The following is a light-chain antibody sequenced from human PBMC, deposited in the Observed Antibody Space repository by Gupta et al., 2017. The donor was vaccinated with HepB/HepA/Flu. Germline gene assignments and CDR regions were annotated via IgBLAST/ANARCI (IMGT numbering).Light chain of an antibody. Sequence: QSALTQPPSVSSAPCQRDTIFCSGSSSNIGINYVSWYQQFPGTAPKLLIYENSKLPSGIPDRFFGFKSGVSATLGITGLQTGDEADYYCGTWDSSLSAYVFGTGTQVTVL. CDR2: ENS. V-gene: IGLV1-51*02. J-gene: IGLJ1*01. CDR1: SSNIGINY. CDR3: GTWDSSLSAYV.